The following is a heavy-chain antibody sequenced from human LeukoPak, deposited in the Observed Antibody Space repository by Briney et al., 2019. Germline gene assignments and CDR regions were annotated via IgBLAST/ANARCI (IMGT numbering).Heavy chain of an antibody. J-gene: IGHJ4*02. CDR2: IYSGGST. Sequence: GGSLRLSCAASGFTVSSNYMSWVRQAPGKGLEWVSVIYSGGSTYYADSVKGRFTISRDNSNNTLYLQMTSLRAEDTALYYCVTRSGSGSYYRWAFDNWGQGTLVTVSS. CDR1: GFTVSSNY. D-gene: IGHD3-10*01. CDR3: VTRSGSGSYYRWAFDN. V-gene: IGHV3-53*01.